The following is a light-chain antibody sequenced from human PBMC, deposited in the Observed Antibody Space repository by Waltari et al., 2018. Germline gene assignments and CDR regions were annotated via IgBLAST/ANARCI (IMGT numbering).Light chain of an antibody. CDR3: QVWDRSRDHV. CDR1: STGMRH. J-gene: IGLJ1*01. CDR2: YNT. V-gene: IGLV3-21*04. Sequence: SYVLTQPPSVSVAPGETATITCGGDSTGMRHVHWYQQRAGQAPRLVISYNTVRPSGSPERLSGCTCGTTSTLTISRVEGGDEADYYCQVWDRSRDHVFGAGTKVTVL.